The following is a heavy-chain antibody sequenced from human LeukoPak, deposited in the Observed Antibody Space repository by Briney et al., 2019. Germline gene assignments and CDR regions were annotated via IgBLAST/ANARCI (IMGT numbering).Heavy chain of an antibody. CDR2: IKSKMDGGTI. CDR1: GFTFNTAW. V-gene: IGHV3-15*01. CDR3: ATAGYCSGGNCYGFDH. Sequence: GGSLRLSCAASGFTFNTAWMNWVRQAPGKGLEWVGRIKSKMDGGTIDYVAPVTGRFTISRDVSKNAVYLQMNSLKTDDTAVYYCATAGYCSGGNCYGFDHWGQGTLVTVSS. D-gene: IGHD2-15*01. J-gene: IGHJ4*02.